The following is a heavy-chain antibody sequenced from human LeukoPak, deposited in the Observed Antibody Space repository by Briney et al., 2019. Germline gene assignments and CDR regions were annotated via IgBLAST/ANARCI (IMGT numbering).Heavy chain of an antibody. Sequence: GGSLRLSCAASGFTFSSYWMSWVRQAPGKGLEWVANIKQDGSEKYYVDSVKGRFTISRDNAKNSLYLRMNSLRAGDTAVYYCARLYYDFWSGYLLYYYYYGMDVWGQGTTVTVSS. V-gene: IGHV3-7*01. J-gene: IGHJ6*02. CDR3: ARLYYDFWSGYLLYYYYYGMDV. CDR1: GFTFSSYW. D-gene: IGHD3-3*01. CDR2: IKQDGSEK.